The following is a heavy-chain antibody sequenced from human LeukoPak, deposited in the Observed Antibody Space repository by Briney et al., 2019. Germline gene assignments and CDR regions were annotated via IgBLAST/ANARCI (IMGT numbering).Heavy chain of an antibody. Sequence: GGSLRLSCAVSGITLGNYGMSWVRQAPGKGLEWVAGVSDSGGTTNYADPVKGRFTVSRDNPKNTLYLQMNSLRAEDTAVYFCAKRGVLIRVFLVGFHKEAYYFDSWGQGALVTVPS. D-gene: IGHD3-10*01. CDR1: GITLGNYG. J-gene: IGHJ4*02. CDR3: AKRGVLIRVFLVGFHKEAYYFDS. CDR2: VSDSGGTT. V-gene: IGHV3-23*01.